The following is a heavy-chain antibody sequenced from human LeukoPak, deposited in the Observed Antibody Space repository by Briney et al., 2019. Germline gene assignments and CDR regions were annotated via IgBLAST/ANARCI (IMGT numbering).Heavy chain of an antibody. CDR1: GFIFSNYW. CDR3: ARDASSTGGLDY. V-gene: IGHV3-7*01. D-gene: IGHD6-19*01. Sequence: PGGSLRLSCAASGFIFSNYWMNWVRQAPGKGLEWVGNINQDGSVKHYVDSVRGRFTISRDNAKNSLYRQINSLRAEDTALYYCARDASSTGGLDYWGQGRLVTVSS. J-gene: IGHJ4*02. CDR2: INQDGSVK.